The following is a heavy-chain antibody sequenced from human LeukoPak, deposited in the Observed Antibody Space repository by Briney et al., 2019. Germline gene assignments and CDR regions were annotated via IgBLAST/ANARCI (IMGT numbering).Heavy chain of an antibody. CDR1: GFSVYNY. V-gene: IGHV3-53*01. D-gene: IGHD6-19*01. CDR2: IYSGGNT. CDR3: AKDRGAVAGRAPQD. J-gene: IGHJ4*02. Sequence: PGGSLRLSCAVSGFSVYNYMSWVRQAPGKGLEWVSVIYSGGNTYYADSVKGRFTISRDNSKNTLYLQMNSLRAEDTAVYYCAKDRGAVAGRAPQDWGQGTLVTVSS.